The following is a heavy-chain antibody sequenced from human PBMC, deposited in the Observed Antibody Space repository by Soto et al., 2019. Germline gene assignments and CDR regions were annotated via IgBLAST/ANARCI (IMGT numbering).Heavy chain of an antibody. Sequence: TLSLTWTVAGGSISSGDYYWSWIRQPPGKGLEWIGYIYYSGSTYYNPSLKSRVTISVDTSKNQFSLKLSSVTAADTAVYYCARYSYYYDSSGYRPLDYWGQGTLVPVSS. J-gene: IGHJ4*02. D-gene: IGHD3-22*01. CDR1: GGSISSGDYY. V-gene: IGHV4-30-4*01. CDR3: ARYSYYYDSSGYRPLDY. CDR2: IYYSGST.